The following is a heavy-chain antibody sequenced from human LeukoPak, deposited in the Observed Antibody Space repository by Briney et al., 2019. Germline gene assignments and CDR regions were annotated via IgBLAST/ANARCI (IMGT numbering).Heavy chain of an antibody. Sequence: GGSLRLSCAASGFTFSSYAMHWVRQAPGKGLEWVAVISYDGSNKYYADSVKGRFTISRDNSKNTLYLQMNSLRAEDTAVYYCAKGAKMRYYYYYMDVWGKGTTVTISS. CDR1: GFTFSSYA. D-gene: IGHD5-24*01. V-gene: IGHV3-30*04. CDR2: ISYDGSNK. J-gene: IGHJ6*03. CDR3: AKGAKMRYYYYYMDV.